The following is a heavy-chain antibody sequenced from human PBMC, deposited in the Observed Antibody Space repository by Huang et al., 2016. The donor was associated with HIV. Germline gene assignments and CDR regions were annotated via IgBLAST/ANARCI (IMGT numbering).Heavy chain of an antibody. CDR3: ARGSLEYSVSSSLDY. V-gene: IGHV1-69*13. J-gene: IGHJ4*02. Sequence: QVQLLQSGAEVKKPGSSVKVSCKASGGPFRSYSIAWVRQAPGTGLEWMASLMPFFDSPNYAQKLQGRGRVTADESTSTVYMELRDLRPDDTAVYFCARGSLEYSVSSSLDYWGQGTHVTVSS. D-gene: IGHD4-4*01. CDR2: LMPFFDSP. CDR1: GGPFRSYS.